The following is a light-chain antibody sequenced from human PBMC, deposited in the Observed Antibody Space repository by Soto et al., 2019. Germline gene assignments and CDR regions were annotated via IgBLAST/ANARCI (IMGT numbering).Light chain of an antibody. V-gene: IGKV3-15*01. CDR1: QSVSSY. J-gene: IGKJ4*01. CDR3: QQYSNWPLT. CDR2: GAS. Sequence: EIVMTQSPATLSVSPGEGATLSCRASQSVSSYLAWYQQKPGQAPRLLIYGASTRAIGIPARFSGSGSGTEFTLTISSLQSEDFAIYYCQQYSNWPLTFGGGSKVEIK.